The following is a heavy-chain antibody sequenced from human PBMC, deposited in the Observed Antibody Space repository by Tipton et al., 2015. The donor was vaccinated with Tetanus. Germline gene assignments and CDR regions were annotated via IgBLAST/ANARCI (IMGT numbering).Heavy chain of an antibody. D-gene: IGHD3-16*01. J-gene: IGHJ4*02. CDR3: ARIVRMGDFSFFDS. CDR1: GGSMNSYY. Sequence: GLVKPSETLSLICTVSGGSMNSYYWSWIRQPPGKGLEWIGYIYYTGSTNYNPSLKSGVTISLDTSKNQFSLKLTSVSAADTAVYYCARIVRMGDFSFFDSWGLGTLVTVSS. CDR2: IYYTGST. V-gene: IGHV4-59*01.